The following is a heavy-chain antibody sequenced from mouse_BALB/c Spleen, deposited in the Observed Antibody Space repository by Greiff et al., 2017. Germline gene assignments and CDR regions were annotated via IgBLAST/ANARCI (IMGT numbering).Heavy chain of an antibody. CDR2: ISSGGST. Sequence: EVQLQQSGGGLVKPGGSLKLSCAASGFTFSSYAMSWVRQTPEKRLEWVASISSGGSTYYPDSVKGRFTISRDNARNILYLQMSSLRSEDTAMYYCAADGYAMDYWGQGTSVTVSS. D-gene: IGHD2-3*01. CDR1: GFTFSSYA. CDR3: AADGYAMDY. J-gene: IGHJ4*01. V-gene: IGHV5-6-5*01.